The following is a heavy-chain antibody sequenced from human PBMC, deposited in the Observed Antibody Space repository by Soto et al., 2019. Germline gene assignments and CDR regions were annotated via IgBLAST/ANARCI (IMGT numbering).Heavy chain of an antibody. D-gene: IGHD2-15*01. Sequence: EVQLVXXGXXXXXXGXSLRLSCVASGFTLSRYSMNWVRQAPGKGLEWVSYISRSSSTIYYADSVKGRFTISRDNAENSLYLQMNSLRAEDTAVYYCARDLAGGSPDYWGQGTRVTVSS. CDR1: GFTLSRYS. V-gene: IGHV3-48*01. CDR3: ARDLAGGSPDY. J-gene: IGHJ4*02. CDR2: ISRSSSTI.